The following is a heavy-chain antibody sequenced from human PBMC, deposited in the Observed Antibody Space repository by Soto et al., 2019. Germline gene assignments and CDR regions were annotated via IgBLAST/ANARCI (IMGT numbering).Heavy chain of an antibody. Sequence: PGGSLRLCCAASGLTFSSYPMYWVRQAPGKGLEWVAAISHDGINKYYADSVKGRFTISRDNSKNTLYLQMNSLRAEETAVYYCARDLYFAMDVWGQGTTVTVS. CDR2: ISHDGINK. D-gene: IGHD2-15*01. J-gene: IGHJ6*02. V-gene: IGHV3-30-3*01. CDR3: ARDLYFAMDV. CDR1: GLTFSSYP.